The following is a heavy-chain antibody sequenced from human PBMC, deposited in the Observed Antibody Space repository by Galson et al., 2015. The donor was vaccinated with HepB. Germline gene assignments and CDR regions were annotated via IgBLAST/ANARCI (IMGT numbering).Heavy chain of an antibody. CDR3: ARDLGFGLDY. V-gene: IGHV3-33*01. Sequence: SLRLSCAASGFTFSNYGMHWVRQAPGKGLEWLAVIWYDGSIEYYRDSVRGRFTVSRDNSRNTLYLQMSSLRAEDTAVYYCARDLGFGLDYWGQGTLVIVSS. CDR1: GFTFSNYG. D-gene: IGHD3-16*01. J-gene: IGHJ4*02. CDR2: IWYDGSIE.